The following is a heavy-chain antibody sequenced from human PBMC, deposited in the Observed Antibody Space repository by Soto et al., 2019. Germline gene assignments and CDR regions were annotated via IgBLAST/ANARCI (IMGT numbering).Heavy chain of an antibody. CDR2: ITGSGGGT. Sequence: GGSLRLSCVASGFTFSNYAMSWVRQAPGEGLEWVSAITGSGGGTYYADSVKGRFSISRDNSKNTLYLQLNSLTAEDTAVYYCAKDYYDFWRCSDYWGQGTLVTVSS. J-gene: IGHJ4*02. D-gene: IGHD3-3*01. CDR1: GFTFSNYA. V-gene: IGHV3-23*01. CDR3: AKDYYDFWRCSDY.